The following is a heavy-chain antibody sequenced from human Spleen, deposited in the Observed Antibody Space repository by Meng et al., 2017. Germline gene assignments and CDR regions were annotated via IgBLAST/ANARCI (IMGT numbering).Heavy chain of an antibody. CDR2: INIDTGHT. D-gene: IGHD5-18*01. CDR3: ARGGNNHGLGIDY. CDR1: GLIFSSRA. V-gene: IGHV1-3*04. J-gene: IGHJ4*02. Sequence: QIHLVQVGAEVKTPGPSVKVSCTASGLIFSSRAISWVRQAPGQRPEWLGWINIDTGHTKYSETLQVGATMTRNTAAKTVYLALTGLKPEDTAVYYCARGGNNHGLGIDYWGQGTLVTVSS.